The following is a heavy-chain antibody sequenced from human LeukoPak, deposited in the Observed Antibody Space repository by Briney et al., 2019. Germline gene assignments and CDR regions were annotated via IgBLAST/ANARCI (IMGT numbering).Heavy chain of an antibody. CDR3: VRGNYDSRGYSNAFDI. CDR2: ISYSGST. D-gene: IGHD3-22*01. Sequence: SETLSLTCTVSGGPISSYHWSWIRQPPGKRLEWIGFISYSGSTNSNPSLKSRVAISIDTSENQFSLKLSSVTAADTAVYYCVRGNYDSRGYSNAFDIWGQGAMVTVSS. J-gene: IGHJ3*02. CDR1: GGPISSYH. V-gene: IGHV4-59*01.